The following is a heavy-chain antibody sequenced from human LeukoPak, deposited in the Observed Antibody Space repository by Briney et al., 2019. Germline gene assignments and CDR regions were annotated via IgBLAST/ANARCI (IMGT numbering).Heavy chain of an antibody. V-gene: IGHV4-34*01. CDR2: INHTGST. D-gene: IGHD2-2*01. CDR3: ARGEAGYCSSTSCYGFRWFDP. Sequence: PSETLSLTCAVYGGSFSGYYWSWIRQPPGKWLEWIGEINHTGSTNYNTSLKSRVTISVDTSKNQFSLKLSSVTAADTAMYYCARGEAGYCSSTSCYGFRWFDPWGQGTLVTVSS. CDR1: GGSFSGYY. J-gene: IGHJ5*02.